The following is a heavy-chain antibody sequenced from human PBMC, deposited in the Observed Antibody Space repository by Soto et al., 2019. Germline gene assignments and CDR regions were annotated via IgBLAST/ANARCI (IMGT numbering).Heavy chain of an antibody. V-gene: IGHV4-59*01. Sequence: SETLSLTCTVSGGSISSYYWSWIRQTPGKGLEWIGYVYFSGSTNYNPTLKSRVLISIDTSRNQFSLKLNSVTAADTAVYYCARDLDIGHRGYRQSNVRGQGKTVTVSS. J-gene: IGHJ6*02. CDR2: VYFSGST. CDR1: GGSISSYY. CDR3: ARDLDIGHRGYRQSNV. D-gene: IGHD5-12*01.